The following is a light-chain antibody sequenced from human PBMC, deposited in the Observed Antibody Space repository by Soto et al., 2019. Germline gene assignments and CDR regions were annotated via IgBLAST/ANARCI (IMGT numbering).Light chain of an antibody. CDR3: QQYETYSWA. V-gene: IGKV1-5*03. CDR2: KAS. Sequence: DIQMTQSPSTLPGSVGARVTITCRASQTISSWLAWYQQKPGKAPKLLIYKASTLKSGVPSRFSGSGSGTELAITISSLQPADVATYDGQQYETYSWAFGQGTKVDIK. J-gene: IGKJ1*01. CDR1: QTISSW.